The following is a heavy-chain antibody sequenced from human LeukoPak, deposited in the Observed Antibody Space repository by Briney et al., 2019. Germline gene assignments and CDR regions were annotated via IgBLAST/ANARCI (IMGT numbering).Heavy chain of an antibody. D-gene: IGHD3-10*01. CDR2: ISTYSGNT. CDR3: ARFSLDYITMVRGVATSFFDY. J-gene: IGHJ4*02. V-gene: IGHV1-18*01. Sequence: GASVKVSCKASGYTFTSYGITWVRQAPGQGLEWMGWISTYSGNTNYAQKLQGRVTMTTDTSTTTAYMELSSLRSEDTAVYYCARFSLDYITMVRGVATSFFDYWGQGTLVTVSS. CDR1: GYTFTSYG.